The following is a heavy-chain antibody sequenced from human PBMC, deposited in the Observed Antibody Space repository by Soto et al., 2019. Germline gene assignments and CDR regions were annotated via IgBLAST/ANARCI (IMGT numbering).Heavy chain of an antibody. V-gene: IGHV4-59*12. CDR1: GGSISSYY. J-gene: IGHJ5*02. D-gene: IGHD3-22*01. CDR3: ASIYDSSGYYYGNNWFDP. Sequence: PSETLSLTCTVSGGSISSYYWSWIRQPPGKGLEWIGYIYYSGSTYYNPSLKSRLTISVDTSKNQFSLKLSSVTAADTAVYYCASIYDSSGYYYGNNWFDPWGQGTLVTVS. CDR2: IYYSGST.